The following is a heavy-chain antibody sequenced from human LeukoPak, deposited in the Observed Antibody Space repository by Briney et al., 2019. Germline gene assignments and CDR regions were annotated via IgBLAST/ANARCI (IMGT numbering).Heavy chain of an antibody. J-gene: IGHJ4*02. V-gene: IGHV4-34*01. Sequence: ASETLSLTCAVYGGSFSGYYWSWIRQSPGKGLEWIGEINHSGSTNYNPSLKSRVTISVDTSKNQFSLKLSSVTAADTAVYYCARSPYDYVWGSYRILDYWGQGTLVTVSS. D-gene: IGHD3-16*02. CDR2: INHSGST. CDR1: GGSFSGYY. CDR3: ARSPYDYVWGSYRILDY.